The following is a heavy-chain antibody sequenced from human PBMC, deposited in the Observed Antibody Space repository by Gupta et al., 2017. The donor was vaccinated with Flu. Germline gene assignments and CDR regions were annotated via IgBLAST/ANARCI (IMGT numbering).Heavy chain of an antibody. D-gene: IGHD3-10*01. CDR2: IYWDDDK. J-gene: IGHJ6*01. Sequence: FSGFSFTTRGVGVGWVRQPPGKALDWLALIYWDDDKRYKPSLENRLTITKDTARDQVVLTMTNMEPVETGTYFCVHRGLGGGGNHFQFWGQG. CDR1: GFSFTTRGVG. V-gene: IGHV2-5*02. CDR3: VHRGLGGGGNHFQF.